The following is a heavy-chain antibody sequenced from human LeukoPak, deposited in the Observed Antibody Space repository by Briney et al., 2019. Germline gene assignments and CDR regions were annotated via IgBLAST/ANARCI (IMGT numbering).Heavy chain of an antibody. V-gene: IGHV3-7*01. CDR2: IKQDGSEK. D-gene: IGHD1-1*01. CDR1: GFTFSSYW. J-gene: IGHJ3*02. Sequence: GGSLRLSCAASGFTFSSYWMSWVRQAPGKGLEWVANIKQDGSEKYYVDSVKGRFTISRDNAKNSLYLQMNSLRAEDTAVYYCAIEAGPTGDAFDIWGQGTMVTVSS. CDR3: AIEAGPTGDAFDI.